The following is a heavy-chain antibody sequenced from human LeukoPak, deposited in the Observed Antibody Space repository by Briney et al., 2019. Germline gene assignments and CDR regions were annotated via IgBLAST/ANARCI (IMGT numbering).Heavy chain of an antibody. D-gene: IGHD2-15*01. V-gene: IGHV3-23*01. CDR1: EFTLSSSA. J-gene: IGHJ4*02. CDR3: AKRPRYVVASD. CDR2: ISSTGKL. Sequence: GGSLRLSCTASEFTLSSSAMGWVRQAPGKGLEWVSAISSTGKLYYADSVRGRFTISRDNSKNTLYLEMDSLRAEDTAVYYCAKRPRYVVASDWGQGTLVTVSA.